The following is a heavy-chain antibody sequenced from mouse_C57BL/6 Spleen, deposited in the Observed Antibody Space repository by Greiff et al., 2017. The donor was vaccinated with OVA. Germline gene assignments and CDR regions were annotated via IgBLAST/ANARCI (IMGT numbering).Heavy chain of an antibody. CDR1: GFNIKDYY. D-gene: IGHD1-1*01. Sequence: VHVKQSGAELVKPGASVKLSCTASGFNIKDYYMHWVKQRTEQGLEWIGRIDPEDGETKYAPKFQGKATITADTSSNTAYLQLSSLTSEDTAVYYCAFITTVVAPFDYWGQGTTLTGSS. V-gene: IGHV14-2*01. J-gene: IGHJ2*01. CDR3: AFITTVVAPFDY. CDR2: IDPEDGET.